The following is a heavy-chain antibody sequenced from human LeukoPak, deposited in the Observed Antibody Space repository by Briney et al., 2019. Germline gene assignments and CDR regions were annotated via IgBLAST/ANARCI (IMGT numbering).Heavy chain of an antibody. Sequence: PGGSLRLSCAASGLTFDDYAMHWVRQAPGKGLEWVSGISWNSGSIGYADSVKGRFTISRDNAKNSLYLQMNSLRAEDTALYYCAKDKYDILTGEFDYWGQGTLVTVSS. CDR3: AKDKYDILTGEFDY. CDR2: ISWNSGSI. V-gene: IGHV3-9*01. J-gene: IGHJ4*02. D-gene: IGHD3-9*01. CDR1: GLTFDDYA.